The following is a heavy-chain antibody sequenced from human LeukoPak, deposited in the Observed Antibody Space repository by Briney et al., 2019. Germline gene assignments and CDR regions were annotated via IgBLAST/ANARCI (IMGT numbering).Heavy chain of an antibody. CDR2: FDPEDGET. CDR1: GYTLTELS. V-gene: IGHV1-24*01. D-gene: IGHD3-22*01. CDR3: ATVYYDSSGYYPFDY. J-gene: IGHJ4*02. Sequence: ASVKVSCKVSGYTLTELSMHWVRQAPGKGLEWMGGFDPEDGETIYAQKFQGRVTMTEDTSTDTAYMELSSLRSEDTAVYYCATVYYDSSGYYPFDYWAREPWSPSPQ.